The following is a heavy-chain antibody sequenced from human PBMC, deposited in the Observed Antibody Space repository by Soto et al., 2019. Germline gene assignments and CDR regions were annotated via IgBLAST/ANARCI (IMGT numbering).Heavy chain of an antibody. CDR1: GGSISSGDYY. CDR3: SIGGYDFWSGYLSANYYYGMDV. CDR2: IYYSGST. D-gene: IGHD3-3*01. Sequence: SETLSLTCTVSGGSISSGDYYWSWIRQPPGKGLEWIGYIYYSGSTYYNPSLKSRVTISVDTSKNQFSLKLSSVTAADTAVYYCSIGGYDFWSGYLSANYYYGMDVWGQGTTVTVSS. J-gene: IGHJ6*02. V-gene: IGHV4-30-4*01.